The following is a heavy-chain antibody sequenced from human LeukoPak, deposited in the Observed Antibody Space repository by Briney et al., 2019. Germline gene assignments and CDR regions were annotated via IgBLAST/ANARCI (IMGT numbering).Heavy chain of an antibody. Sequence: GASVKVSCKVSGYTLTELSMHWVRQAPGKGLEWMGGFDPEDGETTYAQKFQGRVTVTEDTSTDTAYMELSRLRSDDTAVYYCARDLGSVGANDYWGQGTLVTVSS. CDR3: ARDLGSVGANDY. V-gene: IGHV1-24*01. CDR2: FDPEDGET. CDR1: GYTLTELS. D-gene: IGHD1-26*01. J-gene: IGHJ4*02.